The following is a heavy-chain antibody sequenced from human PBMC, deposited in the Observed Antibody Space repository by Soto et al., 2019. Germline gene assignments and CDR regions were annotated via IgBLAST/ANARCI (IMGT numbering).Heavy chain of an antibody. D-gene: IGHD3-10*01. J-gene: IGHJ3*02. CDR1: GVSINSGGYY. V-gene: IGHV4-31*03. CDR3: ARDRAKFGSGTYRPFAM. CDR2: IYSSGTT. Sequence: NPSETLSLTCTVSGVSINSGGYYWSWIRQHPGKGLEWIGYIYSSGTTYYNPSLKSRLTISVDTSKNQFSLKLSSVTAADTAVYYCARDRAKFGSGTYRPFAMWGQGTMVTVSS.